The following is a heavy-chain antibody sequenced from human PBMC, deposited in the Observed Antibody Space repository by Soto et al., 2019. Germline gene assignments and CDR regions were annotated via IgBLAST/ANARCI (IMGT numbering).Heavy chain of an antibody. CDR3: TRHSKGLVYYYYYYMDV. CDR2: IRSKANSYAT. J-gene: IGHJ6*03. D-gene: IGHD6-6*01. Sequence: GSLRLSCAASGFTFSGSAMHWVRQASGKGLEWVGRIRSKANSYATAYAASVKGRFTISRDDSKNTAYLQMNSLKTEDTAVYYCTRHSKGLVYYYYYYMDVWGKGTTVTVSS. V-gene: IGHV3-73*01. CDR1: GFTFSGSA.